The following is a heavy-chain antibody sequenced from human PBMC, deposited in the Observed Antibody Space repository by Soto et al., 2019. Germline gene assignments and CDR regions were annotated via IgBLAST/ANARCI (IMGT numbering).Heavy chain of an antibody. V-gene: IGHV4-31*03. J-gene: IGHJ5*02. D-gene: IGHD6-13*01. CDR3: ASARRYTSSWYWFDP. CDR1: GGSISSGDYY. Sequence: SETLSLTCTVSGGSISSGDYYWSWIRQHPGEGLEWLGYIYKTGSTDYNASLKSRVTMSVDATKNQFSLKVTSVTAADTAVYYCASARRYTSSWYWFDPWGQGIMVSV. CDR2: IYKTGST.